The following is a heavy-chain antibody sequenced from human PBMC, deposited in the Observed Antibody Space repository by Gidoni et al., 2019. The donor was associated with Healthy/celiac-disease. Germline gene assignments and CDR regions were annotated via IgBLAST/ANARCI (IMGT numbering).Heavy chain of an antibody. J-gene: IGHJ3*02. V-gene: IGHV1-18*04. CDR2: ISAYNGNT. D-gene: IGHD3-22*01. CDR3: AREYYYDSSGYLDLGDAFDI. CDR1: GYTFTSYG. Sequence: QVQLVQSGAEVKKPGASVKVSCKASGYTFTSYGISWVRQAPGQGLEWMGWISAYNGNTNYAQKLQGRVTMTTDTSTSTAYMELRSLRSDDTAVYYCAREYYYDSSGYLDLGDAFDIWGQGTMVTVSS.